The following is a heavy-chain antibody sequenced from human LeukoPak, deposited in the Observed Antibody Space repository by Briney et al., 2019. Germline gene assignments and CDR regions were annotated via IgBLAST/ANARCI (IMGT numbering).Heavy chain of an antibody. CDR3: VAAAGSYYYYGMDV. J-gene: IGHJ6*02. CDR2: ISGSGGST. V-gene: IGHV3-23*01. D-gene: IGHD6-13*01. CDR1: GFTVSSNY. Sequence: PGGSLRLSCAASGFTVSSNYMSWVRQAPGKGLEWVSAISGSGGSTYYADSVKGRFTISRDNSKNTLYLQMNSLRAEDTAVYYGVAAAGSYYYYGMDVWGQGTTVTVSS.